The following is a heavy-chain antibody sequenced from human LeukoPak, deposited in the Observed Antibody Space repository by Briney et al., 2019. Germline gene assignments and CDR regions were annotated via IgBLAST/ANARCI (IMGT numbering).Heavy chain of an antibody. V-gene: IGHV4-4*07. CDR3: ARTPIYYFDNSGYYN. J-gene: IGHJ4*02. D-gene: IGHD3-22*01. CDR2: IYSSGST. Sequence: PSETLSLTCTVSGGSINNYYRSWIRQPAGKGLEWIGFIYSSGSTSYNASLKSRVTMSVDTSKKQFSLRLSSVTAADTSLYYCARTPIYYFDNSGYYNWGQGTLVTVSS. CDR1: GGSINNYY.